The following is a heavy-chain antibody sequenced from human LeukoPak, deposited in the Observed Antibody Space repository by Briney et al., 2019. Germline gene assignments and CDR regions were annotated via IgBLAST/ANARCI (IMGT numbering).Heavy chain of an antibody. CDR3: ARLASNWFDP. CDR1: GYTFTTYA. V-gene: IGHV7-4-1*02. CDR2: INTNTGNP. J-gene: IGHJ5*02. D-gene: IGHD3-3*02. Sequence: ASVKVSCKASGYTFTTYALNWVRQAPGQGLEWMGWINTNTGNPTYAQGFTGRFVFSADTSVSTAYLQISSLKAEDTAVYYCARLASNWFDPWGQGTLVTVSS.